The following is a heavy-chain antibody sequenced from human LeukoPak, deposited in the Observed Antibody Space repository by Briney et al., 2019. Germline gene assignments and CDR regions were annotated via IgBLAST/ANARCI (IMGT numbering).Heavy chain of an antibody. D-gene: IGHD3-22*01. Sequence: GGSLRLSCAASGFTFDYYRMHWVRQAPGKGLMWVSRINTDGSNTHYADSVKGRFTISRDNAKNTLYLQMNGLRVEDTAVYYCVVWGEDRSGHRFDFWGQGTLVTVSS. CDR3: VVWGEDRSGHRFDF. CDR2: INTDGSNT. J-gene: IGHJ4*02. V-gene: IGHV3-74*01. CDR1: GFTFDYYR.